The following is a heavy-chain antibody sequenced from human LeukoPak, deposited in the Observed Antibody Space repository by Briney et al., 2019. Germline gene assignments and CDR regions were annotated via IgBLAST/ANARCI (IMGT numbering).Heavy chain of an antibody. D-gene: IGHD2-2*01. CDR2: IYYSGST. Sequence: KPSETLSPTCTVSGGSIGSYYWNWFRQPPGKGLEWIGYIYYSGSTDYNPSLKSRVTISVDTSKNQFSLKLTSVTAADTAVYHCARERRYSSRPDALDIWGQGTVVTVSS. CDR1: GGSIGSYY. CDR3: ARERRYSSRPDALDI. J-gene: IGHJ3*02. V-gene: IGHV4-59*01.